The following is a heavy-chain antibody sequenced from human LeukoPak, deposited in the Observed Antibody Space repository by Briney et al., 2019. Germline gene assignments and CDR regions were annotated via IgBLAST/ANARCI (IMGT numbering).Heavy chain of an antibody. CDR2: IRPDGDRT. J-gene: IGHJ4*02. D-gene: IGHD6-19*01. V-gene: IGHV3-23*01. CDR1: GFTFGTYA. Sequence: GGSLRLSCAASGFTFGTYAITWVRQGPGKGLEWVSAIRPDGDRTYYANSVRGRFTISRDNSKDTVYLQINGRRVEDTAVYYCAREKSGTRGSYTVAYWGQGTLVTV. CDR3: AREKSGTRGSYTVAY.